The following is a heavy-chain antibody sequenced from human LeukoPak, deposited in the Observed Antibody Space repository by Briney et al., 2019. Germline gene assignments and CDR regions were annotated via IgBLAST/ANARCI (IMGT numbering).Heavy chain of an antibody. CDR3: ARDQWLPTIGDGLDI. Sequence: GGSLRLSCAASEPTFSDYAMTWVRQAPGKGLEWVSTITSSGDRTFYADAVKGRFTISRDNSKNILNLQMNSLRVEDTAVYYCARDQWLPTIGDGLDIWGPGTIVAVSS. CDR2: ITSSGDRT. D-gene: IGHD3-22*01. CDR1: EPTFSDYA. V-gene: IGHV3-23*01. J-gene: IGHJ3*02.